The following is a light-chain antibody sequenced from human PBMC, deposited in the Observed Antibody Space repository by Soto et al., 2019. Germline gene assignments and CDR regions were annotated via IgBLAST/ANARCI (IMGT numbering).Light chain of an antibody. J-gene: IGKJ5*01. CDR1: QTISTY. V-gene: IGKV1-39*01. CDR2: ASS. CDR3: QQTYSIPIT. Sequence: DIQMTQSPSSLSASVGDRVTITCRASQTISTYLNWYQQRPGKAPNLLIYASSSLQSGVPPRFSGGGSGTDFTLTISSLQPEDFATYYCQQTYSIPITFGQGTRQEIK.